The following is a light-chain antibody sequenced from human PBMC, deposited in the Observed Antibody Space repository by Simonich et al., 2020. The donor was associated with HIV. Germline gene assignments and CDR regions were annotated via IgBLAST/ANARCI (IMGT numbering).Light chain of an antibody. J-gene: IGKJ4*01. CDR2: WAS. CDR1: QSVLYSSNNKNY. V-gene: IGKV4-1*01. CDR3: QQYYGPPLT. Sequence: DIVMTQSPDSLAVSMGERATLNCKSSQSVLYSSNNKNYLSWYQQNQGQPPKLLIYWASTRESGVPDRFSGSGSGTDFALTISSLQAEDVAVYYCQQYYGPPLTFGGGTKVEIK.